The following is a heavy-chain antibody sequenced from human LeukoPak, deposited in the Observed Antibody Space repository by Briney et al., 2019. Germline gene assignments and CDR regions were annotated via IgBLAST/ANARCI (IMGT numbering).Heavy chain of an antibody. Sequence: SETLSLTCTVSGGSIHSYHWGWVRQPAGKGLEWIGRVFSNGGPNYNPSLASRLTISVDASKNQFFLQLRSVTAADTAVYYCVRDPGNFSNLPYYFDHWGQGSLVTVSS. CDR2: VFSNGGP. D-gene: IGHD4-11*01. J-gene: IGHJ4*02. V-gene: IGHV4-4*07. CDR1: GGSIHSYH. CDR3: VRDPGNFSNLPYYFDH.